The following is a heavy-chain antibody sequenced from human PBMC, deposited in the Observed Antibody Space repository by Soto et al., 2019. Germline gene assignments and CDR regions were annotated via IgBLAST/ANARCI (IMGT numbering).Heavy chain of an antibody. CDR3: ARMYCSGGSCYDGINWFDP. J-gene: IGHJ5*02. Sequence: QVTLKESGPALVKPTETLTLTCTVSGFSLSNARMGVSWIRQAPGKALEWLAHIFSIDEKSYSTSLKSRLSISKDSSKSQVVLTMTNMDPVDTATYYCARMYCSGGSCYDGINWFDPWGQGTLVTVSS. V-gene: IGHV2-26*01. CDR2: IFSIDEK. CDR1: GFSLSNARMG. D-gene: IGHD2-15*01.